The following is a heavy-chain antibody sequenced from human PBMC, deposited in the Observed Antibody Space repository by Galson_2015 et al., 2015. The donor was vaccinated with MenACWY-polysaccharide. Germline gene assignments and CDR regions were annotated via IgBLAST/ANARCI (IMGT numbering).Heavy chain of an antibody. V-gene: IGHV3-23*01. CDR2: ISGSGGST. D-gene: IGHD1-26*01. Sequence: SLRLSCAASGFTFSSYAMSWVRQAPGKGLEWVSAISGSGGSTYYADSVKGRFTISRDNSKNTLYLQMNSLRAEDTAVYYCAKGEYSGSYGNTDYRGQGTLVTVSS. CDR3: AKGEYSGSYGNTDY. CDR1: GFTFSSYA. J-gene: IGHJ4*02.